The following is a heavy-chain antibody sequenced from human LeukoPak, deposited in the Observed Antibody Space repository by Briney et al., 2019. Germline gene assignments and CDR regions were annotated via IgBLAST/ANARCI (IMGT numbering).Heavy chain of an antibody. D-gene: IGHD6-19*01. CDR2: NNAGNGNT. J-gene: IGHJ6*02. CDR3: ARRGEWLVGGVYYGMDV. Sequence: ASVKVSCKASGYTFTSYAMHWVRQAPGQRLEWMGWNNAGNGNTKYSQKFQGRVTITRDTSASTAYMELSSLRSEDTAVYYCARRGEWLVGGVYYGMDVWGQGTTVTVSS. V-gene: IGHV1-3*01. CDR1: GYTFTSYA.